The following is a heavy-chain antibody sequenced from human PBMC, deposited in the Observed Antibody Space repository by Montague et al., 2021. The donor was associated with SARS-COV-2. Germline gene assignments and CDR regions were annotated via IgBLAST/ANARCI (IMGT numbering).Heavy chain of an antibody. D-gene: IGHD3-22*01. V-gene: IGHV4-34*01. CDR1: GGSFSGYY. CDR3: ARVAGGYYHDSSAYFDY. CDR2: INQSGST. J-gene: IGHJ4*02. Sequence: SETLSLTCAVYGGSFSGYYWGWIRQPPGKGLERIGEINQSGSTNYNPSLKSRVTLSVDTSKKQFSLKLSSLTAADTAVYYCARVAGGYYHDSSAYFDYWGQGSLVTVSS.